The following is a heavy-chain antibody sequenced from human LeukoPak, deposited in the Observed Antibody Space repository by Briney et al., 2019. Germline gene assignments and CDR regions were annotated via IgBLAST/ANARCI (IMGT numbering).Heavy chain of an antibody. CDR3: SRGRETSSWRYYYMDV. J-gene: IGHJ6*03. CDR2: ITSSSTYI. Sequence: GGSLRLSCAVSGFTFSDYSMNWVRQAPGKGLGWVSPITSSSTYIYYADSVKGRFTISRDNAASSLFLQMSSLRAEDTAVYYCSRGRETSSWRYYYMDVWGKGTTVTVSS. D-gene: IGHD6-13*01. CDR1: GFTFSDYS. V-gene: IGHV3-21*01.